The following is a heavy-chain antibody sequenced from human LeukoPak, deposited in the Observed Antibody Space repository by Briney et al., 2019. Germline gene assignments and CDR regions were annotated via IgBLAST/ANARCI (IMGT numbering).Heavy chain of an antibody. D-gene: IGHD3-3*01. J-gene: IGHJ4*02. CDR2: VYPGDSDT. Sequence: GESLKISGKGSGYTFSSYWIGWVRQMPGKGLEWMGIVYPGDSDTRYSPSLQGQVTISVDTSIGTAYLQWSSLKASDTAIYYCARQNDFRLDYWGQGTLVTLSS. CDR3: ARQNDFRLDY. V-gene: IGHV5-51*01. CDR1: GYTFSSYW.